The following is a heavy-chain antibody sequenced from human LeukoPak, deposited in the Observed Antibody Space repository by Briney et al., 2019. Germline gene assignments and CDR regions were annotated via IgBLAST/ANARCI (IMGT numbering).Heavy chain of an antibody. Sequence: GGSLRLSCAASGFTFSSYEMNWVRQAPGKGLEWVSYISSSGSTIYYADSVKGRFTISRDNAKNSLCLQMNSLRAEDTAVYYCARSGYYYGMDVWGKGTTVTVSS. CDR1: GFTFSSYE. V-gene: IGHV3-48*03. CDR3: ARSGYYYGMDV. CDR2: ISSSGSTI. J-gene: IGHJ6*04.